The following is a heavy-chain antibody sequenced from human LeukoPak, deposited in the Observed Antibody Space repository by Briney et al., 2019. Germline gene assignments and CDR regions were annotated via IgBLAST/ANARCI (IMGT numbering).Heavy chain of an antibody. V-gene: IGHV4-39*07. Sequence: SETLSLTCTVSGGSISSSSYYWGWIRQPPGKGLEWIGSIYYSGSTNYNPSLKSRVTISVDTSKNQFSLKLSSVTAADTAVYYCARGTYYYDSSGHYYVVKNRYYFDYWGQGTPVTVSS. J-gene: IGHJ4*02. CDR1: GGSISSSSYY. D-gene: IGHD3-22*01. CDR2: IYYSGST. CDR3: ARGTYYYDSSGHYYVVKNRYYFDY.